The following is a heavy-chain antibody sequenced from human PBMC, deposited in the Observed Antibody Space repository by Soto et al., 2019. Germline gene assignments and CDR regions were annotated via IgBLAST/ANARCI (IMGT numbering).Heavy chain of an antibody. Sequence: QVQLQESGPGLVKPSETLSLTCTVSGGSISSYYWSWIRQPPGKGLEWIGYIYYSGSTNYNPSLKRRITISVDTSKNQFSLKLSSVTAADTAVYYCARRALSDYGLYYYYGMDVWGQGTTVTVSS. D-gene: IGHD4-17*01. CDR2: IYYSGST. CDR1: GGSISSYY. J-gene: IGHJ6*02. CDR3: ARRALSDYGLYYYYGMDV. V-gene: IGHV4-59*01.